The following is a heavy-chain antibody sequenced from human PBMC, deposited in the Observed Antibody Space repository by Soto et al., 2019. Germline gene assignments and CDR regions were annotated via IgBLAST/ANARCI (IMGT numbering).Heavy chain of an antibody. J-gene: IGHJ6*02. D-gene: IGHD3-16*01. Sequence: QVQLQQWGAGLLKPSETLSLTCAVYGGSFSGYYWSWIRQPPGKGLEWIGEINHSGSTNYNPSLKSRVTISVDTSKNQFSLKLSSVTAADTAVYYCARGPGGANYGMDVWGQWTTVTVSS. CDR3: ARGPGGANYGMDV. V-gene: IGHV4-34*01. CDR2: INHSGST. CDR1: GGSFSGYY.